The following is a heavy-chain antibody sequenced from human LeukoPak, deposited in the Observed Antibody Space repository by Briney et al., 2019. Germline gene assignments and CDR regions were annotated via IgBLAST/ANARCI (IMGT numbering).Heavy chain of an antibody. Sequence: SETLSLTCTVSGYSISRDYYWGWIRQPPGKGLEWIGSFYHIKSTYYNRSLKSRVTISVDTSKNQFSLKLSSVTAADTAVYYCVRAGQGWWELPMGRYWGQGTLVTVPS. J-gene: IGHJ4*02. CDR3: VRAGQGWWELPMGRY. V-gene: IGHV4-38-2*02. CDR2: FYHIKST. CDR1: GYSISRDYY. D-gene: IGHD1-26*01.